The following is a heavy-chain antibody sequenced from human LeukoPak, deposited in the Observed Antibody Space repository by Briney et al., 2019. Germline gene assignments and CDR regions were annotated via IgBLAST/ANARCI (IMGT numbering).Heavy chain of an antibody. CDR3: AKDDSYVVVPAAEDY. Sequence: GGSLTLSCAASGFTFSSYAMSWVRQAPGQGLEWVSAISGSGGSTYYADSVKGRLTISRDNSKNTLYLQMNSLRAEDTAVYYCAKDDSYVVVPAAEDYWGQGTLVTVSS. CDR2: ISGSGGST. CDR1: GFTFSSYA. D-gene: IGHD2-2*01. J-gene: IGHJ4*02. V-gene: IGHV3-23*01.